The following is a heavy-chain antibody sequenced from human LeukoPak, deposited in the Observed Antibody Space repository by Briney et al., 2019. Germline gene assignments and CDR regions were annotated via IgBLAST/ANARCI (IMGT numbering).Heavy chain of an antibody. CDR1: GGSFSGYY. D-gene: IGHD2-2*01. V-gene: IGHV4-34*01. J-gene: IGHJ4*02. Sequence: SETLSLTCAVYGGSFSGYYWSWIRQPPGKGLEWIGEINHSGSTNYNPSLKSRVTISVDTSKNQFSLKLSSVTAADTAVHYCARGRSTRGPFDYWGQGTLVTVSS. CDR2: INHSGST. CDR3: ARGRSTRGPFDY.